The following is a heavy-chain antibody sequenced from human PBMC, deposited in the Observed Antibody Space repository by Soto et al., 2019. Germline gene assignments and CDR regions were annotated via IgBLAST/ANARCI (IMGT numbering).Heavy chain of an antibody. D-gene: IGHD2-15*01. CDR2: INPRSGGT. Sequence: QVQLEQSGAEVKKPGASVKVSCEGSGYTFSAYYIHWVRQAPGQGLEWMGWINPRSGGTNFAQKFQGRVTMTRDTSISTAYMELTRLMSNDTAVYYCATCTGGSCYYYGMDIGGQGTTVTVSS. J-gene: IGHJ6*02. CDR1: GYTFSAYY. V-gene: IGHV1-2*02. CDR3: ATCTGGSCYYYGMDI.